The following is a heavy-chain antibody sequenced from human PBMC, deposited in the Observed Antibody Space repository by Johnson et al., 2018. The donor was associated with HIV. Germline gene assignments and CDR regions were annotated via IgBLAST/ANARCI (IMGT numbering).Heavy chain of an antibody. D-gene: IGHD2-21*01. V-gene: IGHV3-11*04. CDR1: GFTFSNAW. Sequence: QVQLVESGGGLVKPGGSLRLSCAASGFTFSNAWMSWVRQAPGKGLEWVSYISSGGSSIYYADSVNGRFTISRDNAKKSMYLQMNSLRAEDTAVYYCARVSMLFIAADAFDIWGQGTMVTVSS. CDR3: ARVSMLFIAADAFDI. CDR2: ISSGGSSI. J-gene: IGHJ3*02.